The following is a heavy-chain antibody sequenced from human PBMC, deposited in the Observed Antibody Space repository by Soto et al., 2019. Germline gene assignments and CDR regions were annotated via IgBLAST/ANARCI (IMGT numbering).Heavy chain of an antibody. CDR2: IIPIFGTA. CDR3: ARAATRNSCGWLSKWYFYL. V-gene: IGHV1-69*06. Sequence: SVKVSCKASGGTFTSYAISWVRQAPGQGLEWMGGIIPIFGTANYAQKFQGRVTITADKSTSTAYMELSSLRSEDTAVYYCARAATRNSCGWLSKWYFYLWGRGTLVTVSA. J-gene: IGHJ2*01. CDR1: GGTFTSYA. D-gene: IGHD5-18*01.